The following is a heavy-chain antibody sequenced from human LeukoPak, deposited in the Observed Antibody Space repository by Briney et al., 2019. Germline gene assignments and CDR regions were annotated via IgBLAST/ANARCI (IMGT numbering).Heavy chain of an antibody. D-gene: IGHD6-25*01. CDR2: IYTGGTI. V-gene: IGHV4-4*07. CDR1: GGSISSYY. CDR3: ARDATGYSSGWDSSGGFDY. J-gene: IGHJ4*02. Sequence: SETLSLTCTVSGGSISSYYWSWIRQTAAKGLEWIGRIYTGGTINYNPSLKSRVTVSADTSKNQFSLKVTSVTAADTAVYYCARDATGYSSGWDSSGGFDYWGQGTLVTVSS.